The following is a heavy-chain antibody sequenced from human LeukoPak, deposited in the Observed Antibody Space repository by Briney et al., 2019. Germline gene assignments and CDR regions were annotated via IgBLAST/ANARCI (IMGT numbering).Heavy chain of an antibody. CDR1: GGSFSGYY. CDR3: ARVGGSNYYYYGMDV. CDR2: INHSGST. Sequence: SETLSLTCAVYGGSFSGYYWSWIRQPPGKGLEWIGEINHSGSTSYNPSLKSRVTISVDTSKNQFSLKLSSVIAADTAMYYCARVGGSNYYYYGMDVWGQGTTVTVSS. J-gene: IGHJ6*02. V-gene: IGHV4-34*01. D-gene: IGHD2-15*01.